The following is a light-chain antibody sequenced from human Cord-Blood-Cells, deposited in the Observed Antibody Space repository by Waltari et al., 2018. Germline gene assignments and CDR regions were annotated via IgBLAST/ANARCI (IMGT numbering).Light chain of an antibody. CDR3: QQYNRYT. J-gene: IGKJ2*01. Sequence: DIQMTQSPSTLSASVGNRVPITCRASQSISSWLAWYQQKPGKAPKLLIYKASSLESGVPSRFSGSGAGTEFTLTISSLQPDDFATYYCQQYNRYTFGQGTKLEIK. CDR2: KAS. V-gene: IGKV1-5*03. CDR1: QSISSW.